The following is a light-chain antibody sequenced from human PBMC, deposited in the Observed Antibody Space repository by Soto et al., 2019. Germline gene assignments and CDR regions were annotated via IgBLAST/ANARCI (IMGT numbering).Light chain of an antibody. CDR3: CSYAGSRTFL. Sequence: QSALTQPASVSGSPGQSITISCTGTSSDVGSYNLVSWYQQHPGKAPKFMIYEGSKRPSGVSNLFSGSKSGNTASLTISGLQAEDEADYYCCSYAGSRTFLFGGGTKVTVL. CDR1: SSDVGSYNL. J-gene: IGLJ2*01. CDR2: EGS. V-gene: IGLV2-23*03.